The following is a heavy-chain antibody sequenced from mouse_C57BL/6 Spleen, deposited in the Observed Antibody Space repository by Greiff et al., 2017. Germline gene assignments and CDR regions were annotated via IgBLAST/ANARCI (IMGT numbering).Heavy chain of an antibody. CDR1: GFTFSSYT. J-gene: IGHJ3*01. Sequence: EVHLVESGGGLVKPGGSLKLSCAASGFTFSSYTMSWVRQTPEKRLEWVATISGGGGNTYYPDSVKGRFTISRDNAKNTLYLQMSSLRSEDTALYYCARDYYGSSWFAYWGQGTLVTVSA. V-gene: IGHV5-9*01. D-gene: IGHD1-1*01. CDR3: ARDYYGSSWFAY. CDR2: ISGGGGNT.